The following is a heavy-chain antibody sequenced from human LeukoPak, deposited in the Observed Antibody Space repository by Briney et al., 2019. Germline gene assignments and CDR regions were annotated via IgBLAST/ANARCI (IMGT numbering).Heavy chain of an antibody. D-gene: IGHD3-10*01. CDR3: ARFPGVDY. V-gene: IGHV4-39*07. Sequence: PSETLSLTCTVSGGSISSSSYYWGWIRQPPGKGLEWIGSIYYSGSTYYNPSLKSRVTISVDTSKNQFSLKLSSVTAEDTAVYYCARFPGVDYWGQGTLVTVSS. CDR2: IYYSGST. CDR1: GGSISSSSYY. J-gene: IGHJ4*02.